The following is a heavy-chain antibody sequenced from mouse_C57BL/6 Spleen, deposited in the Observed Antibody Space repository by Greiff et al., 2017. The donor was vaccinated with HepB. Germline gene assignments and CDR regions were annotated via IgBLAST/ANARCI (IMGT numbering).Heavy chain of an antibody. CDR1: GYSITSGYY. D-gene: IGHD1-1*01. V-gene: IGHV3-6*01. CDR2: ISYDGSN. CDR3: ARGIYYYGSSYGYFDY. J-gene: IGHJ2*01. Sequence: DVKLQESGPGLVKPSQSLSLTCSVTGYSITSGYYWNWIRQFPGNRLEWMGYISYDGSNNYNPSLKNRISITRDTSKNQFFLKLNSVTTEDTATYYCARGIYYYGSSYGYFDYWGQGTTLTVSS.